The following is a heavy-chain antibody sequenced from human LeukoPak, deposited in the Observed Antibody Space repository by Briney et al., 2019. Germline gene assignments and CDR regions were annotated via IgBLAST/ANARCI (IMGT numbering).Heavy chain of an antibody. V-gene: IGHV3-23*01. Sequence: GGSLRLSCAASGFTFSSYAMSWVRQAPGKGLEWVSAISGSGGSTYYADSVKGRFPISRDNSKNTLYLQMNSLRAEDTAAYYCARNFNHFDYWGQGTLVTVSS. J-gene: IGHJ4*02. D-gene: IGHD1-14*01. CDR1: GFTFSSYA. CDR3: ARNFNHFDY. CDR2: ISGSGGST.